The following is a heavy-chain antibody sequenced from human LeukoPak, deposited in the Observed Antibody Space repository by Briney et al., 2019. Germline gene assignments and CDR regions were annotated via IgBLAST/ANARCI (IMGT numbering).Heavy chain of an antibody. CDR3: VRILGGSRFDP. D-gene: IGHD2-15*01. CDR1: GYSFSTHG. V-gene: IGHV3-33*01. CDR2: IWYDGSRD. Sequence: PGESLRLSCVASGYSFSTHGIQWVRQAPGKGLEWVAVIWYDGSRDDYAESVKGRFTVSGDNANNTAYLQMNSLRVEDTAVYYCVRILGGSRFDPWGQGALVTVSS. J-gene: IGHJ5*02.